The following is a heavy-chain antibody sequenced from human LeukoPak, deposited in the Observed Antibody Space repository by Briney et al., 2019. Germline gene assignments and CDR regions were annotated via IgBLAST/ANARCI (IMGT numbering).Heavy chain of an antibody. CDR2: ISYDGSNK. Sequence: SGRSLRLSCAASGFTFSRYGMHWVRQAPGKGLEWVAVISYDGSNKYYADSVKGRFTISRDNSKNTLYLQMNSLRAEDTAVYYCAKPHDGLIDYWYFDLWGRGTLVTVSS. J-gene: IGHJ2*01. V-gene: IGHV3-30*18. CDR3: AKPHDGLIDYWYFDL. CDR1: GFTFSRYG. D-gene: IGHD2-21*01.